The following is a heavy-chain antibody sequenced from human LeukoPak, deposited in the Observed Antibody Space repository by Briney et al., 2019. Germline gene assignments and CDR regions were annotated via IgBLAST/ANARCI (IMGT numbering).Heavy chain of an antibody. V-gene: IGHV4-34*01. Sequence: SETLSLTCAVYGGSFSGYYWSWIRQPPGKGLEWIGEINHSGSTNYNPSLKNRVTISVDTSKNQFSLKLSSVTAADTAVYYCARGKYYYDSSGYSYWGQGTLVTVSS. J-gene: IGHJ4*02. CDR3: ARGKYYYDSSGYSY. CDR1: GGSFSGYY. D-gene: IGHD3-22*01. CDR2: INHSGST.